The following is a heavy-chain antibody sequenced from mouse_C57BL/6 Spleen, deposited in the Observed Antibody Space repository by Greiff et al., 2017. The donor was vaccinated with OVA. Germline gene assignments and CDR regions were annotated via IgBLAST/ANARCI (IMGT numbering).Heavy chain of an antibody. Sequence: VKVVESGPELVKPGASVKLSCKASGYTFTSYDINWVKQRPGQGLEWIGWIYPRDGSTKYNEKFKGKATLTVDTSSSTAYMELHSLTSEDSAVYFCARYDGNYDYYAMDYWGQGTSVTVSS. J-gene: IGHJ4*01. CDR3: ARYDGNYDYYAMDY. V-gene: IGHV1-85*01. CDR1: GYTFTSYD. D-gene: IGHD2-1*01. CDR2: IYPRDGST.